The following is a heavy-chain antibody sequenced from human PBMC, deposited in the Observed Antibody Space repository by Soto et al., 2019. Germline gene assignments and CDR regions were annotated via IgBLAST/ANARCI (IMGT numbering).Heavy chain of an antibody. J-gene: IGHJ6*02. CDR2: INPNSGGT. CDR3: ARDREDCSGGSCYYYYGMDV. D-gene: IGHD2-15*01. V-gene: IGHV1-2*04. Sequence: QVQLVQSGAEVKKPGASVKVSCKASGYTFTGYYMHWVRQAPGQGLEWMGWINPNSGGTNYAQKFQGWVTMTRDTSISTAYMELSRLRSDDTAVDYCARDREDCSGGSCYYYYGMDVCGQGTTVTVSS. CDR1: GYTFTGYY.